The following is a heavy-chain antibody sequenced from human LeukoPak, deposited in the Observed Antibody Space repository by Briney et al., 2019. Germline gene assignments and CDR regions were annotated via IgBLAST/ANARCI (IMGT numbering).Heavy chain of an antibody. CDR1: GFTFSSYA. CDR2: ISGSGGST. D-gene: IGHD2-2*01. J-gene: IGHJ4*02. CDR3: AKDRPEGVVVPAASVPFDY. Sequence: PGGSLRLSCAASGFTFSSYAMSWVRQAPGKGLEWVSAISGSGGSTYYADSVKGRFTISRDNSKNTLYLQMNSLRAEDTAVYYVAKDRPEGVVVPAASVPFDYWGQGTLVTVSS. V-gene: IGHV3-23*01.